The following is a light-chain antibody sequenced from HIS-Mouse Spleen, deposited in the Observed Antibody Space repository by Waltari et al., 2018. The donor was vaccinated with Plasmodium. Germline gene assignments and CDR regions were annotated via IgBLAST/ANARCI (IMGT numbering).Light chain of an antibody. V-gene: IGKV3-15*01. Sequence: EIVMTQSPATLSVSPGERATLSCRASQSVSSNLAWYQQKPGQAPRLLIYGGSTRATGIGARVSGSGTGTEFTLSISSMQSEDFAVYYCQQYDNWALTFGGGTKVEI. CDR2: GGS. J-gene: IGKJ4*01. CDR1: QSVSSN. CDR3: QQYDNWALT.